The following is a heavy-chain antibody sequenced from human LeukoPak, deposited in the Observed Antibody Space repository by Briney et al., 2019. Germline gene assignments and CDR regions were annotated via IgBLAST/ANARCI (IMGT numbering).Heavy chain of an antibody. CDR2: IYSGGST. CDR1: GSTVTTTY. D-gene: IGHD1-1*01. V-gene: IGHV3-66*01. Sequence: GGSLRLSCTVSGSTVTTTYLSWVRQAPGKGLEWVSLIYSGGSTYYADFVKGRFTISRDKSKNTLYLQMNSLRDDDTAVYYCARASTDNWYDYFDFWGQGTQVTVSS. CDR3: ARASTDNWYDYFDF. J-gene: IGHJ4*02.